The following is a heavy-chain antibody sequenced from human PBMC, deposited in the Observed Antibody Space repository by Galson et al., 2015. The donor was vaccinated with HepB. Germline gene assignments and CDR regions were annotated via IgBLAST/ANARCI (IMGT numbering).Heavy chain of an antibody. D-gene: IGHD4-11*01. CDR1: GDSVSSQSAA. J-gene: IGHJ5*02. Sequence: CAISGDSVSSQSAAWNWIRQSPSRGLEWLGRTYYRSKWYNDYAVSVKSRITINPDTSKNQFSLQLNSVTPEDTAVYYCARKQFLAEYNWFDPWGQGTLVTVSS. CDR2: TYYRSKWYN. CDR3: ARKQFLAEYNWFDP. V-gene: IGHV6-1*01.